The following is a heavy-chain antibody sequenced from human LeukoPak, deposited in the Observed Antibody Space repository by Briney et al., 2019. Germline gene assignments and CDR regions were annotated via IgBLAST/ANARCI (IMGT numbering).Heavy chain of an antibody. CDR1: GYTFTSYY. CDR2: INPSGGST. Sequence: ASVKVSCKASGYTFTSYYMHWVRQAPGQGLERMGIINPSGGSTSYAQKFQGRVTMTRDTSTSTVYMELSSLRSEDTAVYYCARSGDYYDSSGYGPFDAFDIWGRGTMVTVSS. J-gene: IGHJ3*02. D-gene: IGHD3-22*01. CDR3: ARSGDYYDSSGYGPFDAFDI. V-gene: IGHV1-46*01.